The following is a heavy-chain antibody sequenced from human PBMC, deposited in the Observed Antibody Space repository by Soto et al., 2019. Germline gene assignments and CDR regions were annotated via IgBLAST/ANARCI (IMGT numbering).Heavy chain of an antibody. J-gene: IGHJ2*01. V-gene: IGHV3-30*03. CDR3: ATGRESETSSIPEFDL. D-gene: IGHD6-6*01. CDR2: ITYDGSYM. Sequence: ESGGGVVQPGRSLRLSCAASGFTLSSYGIHWVRQAPGKGLEWVAVITYDGSYMAYADSVKGRFSISRDNSKNTVHLQMSSLRTDDTALYYCATGRESETSSIPEFDLWGRGTLVTVSS. CDR1: GFTLSSYG.